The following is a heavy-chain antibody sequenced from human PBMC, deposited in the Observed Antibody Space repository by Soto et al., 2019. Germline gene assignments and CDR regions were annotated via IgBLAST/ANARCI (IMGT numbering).Heavy chain of an antibody. CDR1: GYTFTSYA. Sequence: VASVKVSCKASGYTFTSYAMHWVRQAPGQRLEWMGWINAGNGNTKYSQKFQGRVTITRDTSASTAYMELSSLRSEDTAVYYCAGGYSSSWDFYYYYGMDVWGQGTTVTVSS. CDR3: AGGYSSSWDFYYYYGMDV. J-gene: IGHJ6*02. D-gene: IGHD6-13*01. V-gene: IGHV1-3*01. CDR2: INAGNGNT.